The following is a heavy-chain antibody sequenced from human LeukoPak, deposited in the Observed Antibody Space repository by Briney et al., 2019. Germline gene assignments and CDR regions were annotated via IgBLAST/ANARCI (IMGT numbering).Heavy chain of an antibody. V-gene: IGHV4-34*01. Sequence: SETLSLTCAVYGGSFSGYYWSWIRQPPGKGLELIGEINHSGSTNYNPSLKSRGTISVDTSKNQFSLKLSSVTAADTAVYYCARGTRIQLWAKVCNMCAPPTPRLNKTRYYYGMDVWGQGTTVTVS. D-gene: IGHD5-18*01. CDR1: GGSFSGYY. CDR2: INHSGST. CDR3: ARGTRIQLWAKVCNMCAPPTPRLNKTRYYYGMDV. J-gene: IGHJ6*02.